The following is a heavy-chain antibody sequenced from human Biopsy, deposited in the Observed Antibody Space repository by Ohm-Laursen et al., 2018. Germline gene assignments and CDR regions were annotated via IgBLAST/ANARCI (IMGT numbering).Heavy chain of an antibody. CDR3: GNEVHGRDY. CDR1: GKTFSDYQ. D-gene: IGHD2-15*01. V-gene: IGHV4-34*08. CDR2: INQAGTT. J-gene: IGHJ4*02. Sequence: GTLFLTCAVFGKTFSDYQWSWIRQPPGKGLEWIGQINQAGTTNYNPSLKSRVSISADASKYEFSLRLTSVTAADTAVYLCGNEVHGRDYWGLGAQVTVSS.